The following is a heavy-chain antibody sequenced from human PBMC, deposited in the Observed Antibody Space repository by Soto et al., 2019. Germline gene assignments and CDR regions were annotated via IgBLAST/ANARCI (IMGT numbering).Heavy chain of an antibody. V-gene: IGHV1-18*01. CDR2: ISAYNGNT. CDR3: ARDWRLANDVSDAFDI. J-gene: IGHJ3*02. CDR1: GYTFTSDG. Sequence: ASVKVSCKASGYTFTSDGISWVRQAPGQGLEWMGWISAYNGNTNYAQKLQGRVTMTTDTSTSTAYMELRSLRSDDTAVYYCARDWRLANDVSDAFDIWGQGKMVTVSS.